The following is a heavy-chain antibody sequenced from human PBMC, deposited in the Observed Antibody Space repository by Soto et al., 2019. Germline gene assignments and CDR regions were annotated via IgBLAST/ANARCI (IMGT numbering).Heavy chain of an antibody. J-gene: IGHJ5*02. Sequence: QVQLVQSGAEVKKPGASVKVSCKVSGYTLTELSMHWVRQAPGKGLEWMGGFDPEDGETIYAQKFQGRVTMTEETSTDTAYMELSSLRSEDTAVYYCATLSYYYGSGNNWFDPWGQGTLVTVSS. CDR2: FDPEDGET. CDR1: GYTLTELS. CDR3: ATLSYYYGSGNNWFDP. V-gene: IGHV1-24*01. D-gene: IGHD3-10*01.